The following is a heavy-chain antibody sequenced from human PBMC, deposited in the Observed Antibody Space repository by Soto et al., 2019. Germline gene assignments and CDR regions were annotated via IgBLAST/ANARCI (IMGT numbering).Heavy chain of an antibody. D-gene: IGHD3-10*01. CDR3: AKDSLRGNYYYYYMDF. V-gene: IGHV3-23*01. CDR1: GFTFSSYA. J-gene: IGHJ6*03. Sequence: GGSLRLSCAASGFTFSSYAMGWVRQAPEKGLEWVSAIIGNGGTTYYADSVKGRFTIARDNSKNTLFLQMNSLRVEDTAVYYCAKDSLRGNYYYYYMDFWGKGTTVTVSS. CDR2: IIGNGGTT.